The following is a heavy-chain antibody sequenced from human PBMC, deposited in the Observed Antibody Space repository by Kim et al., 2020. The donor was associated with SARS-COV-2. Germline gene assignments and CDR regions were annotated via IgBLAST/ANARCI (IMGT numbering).Heavy chain of an antibody. CDR1: GYTFTSYG. J-gene: IGHJ3*02. V-gene: IGHV1-18*01. CDR3: ARGRYSSSHDAFDI. D-gene: IGHD6-13*01. Sequence: ASVKVSCKASGYTFTSYGISWVRLAPGQGLEWMGWISAYNGNTNYAQKLQGRVTMTTDTSTSTAYMELRSLRSDDTAVYYCARGRYSSSHDAFDIWGQGTMVTVSS. CDR2: ISAYNGNT.